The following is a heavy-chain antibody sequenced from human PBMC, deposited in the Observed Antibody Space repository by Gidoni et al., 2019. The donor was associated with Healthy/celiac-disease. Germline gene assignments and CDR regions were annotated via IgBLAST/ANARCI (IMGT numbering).Heavy chain of an antibody. CDR1: GYIFTGYY. CDR2: LNPNSGGT. Sequence: QAQLVQSGAEVKKPGASVKVSGKASGYIFTGYYMHWVRQAPGQGLEWMGWLNPNSGGTNYAQKLQGRVTMTRDTSISTAYMELSRLRSDDTAVYYCAREKGIAVAGEIYYYGMDVWGQGTTVTFSS. V-gene: IGHV1-2*02. CDR3: AREKGIAVAGEIYYYGMDV. D-gene: IGHD6-19*01. J-gene: IGHJ6*02.